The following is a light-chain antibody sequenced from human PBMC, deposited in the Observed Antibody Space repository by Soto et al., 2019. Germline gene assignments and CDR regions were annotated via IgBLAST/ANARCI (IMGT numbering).Light chain of an antibody. J-gene: IGKJ2*01. CDR1: QSIASY. CDR3: QQRGNWPPT. Sequence: EVVLTQSPATLSLSPGERATLSFRSSQSIASYLAWYQQKPGQAPRLLIYDASSRATGIPARFSGIGSGTDFTLPISNLEPEDFAVYSCQQRGNWPPTFGQGTKLEIK. V-gene: IGKV3-11*01. CDR2: DAS.